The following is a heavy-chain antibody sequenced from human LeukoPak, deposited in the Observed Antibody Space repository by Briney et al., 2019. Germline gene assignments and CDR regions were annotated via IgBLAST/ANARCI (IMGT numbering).Heavy chain of an antibody. CDR2: VCHSGST. CDR1: GYSISSTYC. J-gene: IGHJ4*02. Sequence: SETLSLTCTVSGYSISSTYCWGWIRQPPGKGLEWIGRVCHSGSTYYNPSLKSRVSISVDTSQNQFSLKLSSVTAADTAVYYCARDPIAAAAHFDYWGQGTLVNVA. V-gene: IGHV4-38-2*02. D-gene: IGHD6-13*01. CDR3: ARDPIAAAAHFDY.